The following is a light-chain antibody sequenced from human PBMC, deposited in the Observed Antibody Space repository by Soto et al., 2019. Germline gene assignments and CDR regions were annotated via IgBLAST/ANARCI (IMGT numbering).Light chain of an antibody. CDR3: LQTTAFPHT. J-gene: IGKJ2*01. CDR2: RIF. Sequence: DIVMTQTPLSSPVVLGQPASISCKSSQSLVHSNGHTYLTWIQQRPGRPPRLLIYRIFNRFFGVPARFSGSGAGTEFTLKISAVEAEDVGVYYCLQTTAFPHTFGQGTKLEIK. V-gene: IGKV2-24*01. CDR1: QSLVHSNGHTY.